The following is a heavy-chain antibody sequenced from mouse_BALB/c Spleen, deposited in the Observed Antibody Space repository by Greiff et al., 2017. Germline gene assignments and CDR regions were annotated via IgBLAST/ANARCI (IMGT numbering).Heavy chain of an antibody. CDR1: GYTFTSYY. Sequence: QVQLKQSGPELVKPGASVRISCKASGYTFTSYYIHWVKQRPGQGLEWIGWIYPGNVNTKYNEKFKGKATLTADKSSSTAYMQLSSLTSEDSAVYFCAREAMDYWGQGTSVTVSS. J-gene: IGHJ4*01. CDR3: AREAMDY. CDR2: IYPGNVNT. V-gene: IGHV1S56*01.